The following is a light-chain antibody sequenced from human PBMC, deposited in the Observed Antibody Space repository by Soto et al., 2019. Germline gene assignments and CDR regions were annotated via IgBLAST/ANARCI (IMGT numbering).Light chain of an antibody. CDR1: SSDVGGYNY. CDR3: SSYTSSSTLEAV. V-gene: IGLV2-11*01. J-gene: IGLJ2*01. CDR2: DVS. Sequence: QSALTQPRSVSGSPGQSVTISCTGTSSDVGGYNYVSWYQQHPGKAPKLMIYDVSKRPSGVPDRFSGSKSGNTASLTISGLQAEDEADYYCSSYTSSSTLEAVFGGGTKLTVL.